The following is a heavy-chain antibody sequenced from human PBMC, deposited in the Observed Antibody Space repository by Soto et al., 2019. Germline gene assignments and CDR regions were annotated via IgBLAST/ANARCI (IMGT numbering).Heavy chain of an antibody. J-gene: IGHJ4*02. CDR1: GFTFSGSA. V-gene: IGHV3-73*01. CDR2: IRSKANSYAT. CDR3: NINSPDDLIRT. Sequence: PGGALRLSCEASGFTFSGSAMHWVRQASGKGLEWVGRIRSKANSYATAYAASVKGRFSISRDESKNTAYLQMNSLKTEDTAVYYCNINSPDDLIRTWGQGTKVTVAS. D-gene: IGHD1-1*01.